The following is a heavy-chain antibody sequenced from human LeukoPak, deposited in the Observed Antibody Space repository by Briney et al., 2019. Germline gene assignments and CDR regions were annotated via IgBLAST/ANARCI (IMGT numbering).Heavy chain of an antibody. D-gene: IGHD2-21*02. CDR1: GGSISSYY. J-gene: IGHJ3*02. V-gene: IGHV4-59*01. CDR3: ARRLPPGAFDI. CDR2: IYYSGST. Sequence: SETLSPTCTVSGGSISSYYWSWIRQPPGKGLEWIGYIYYSGSTNYNPSLKSRVTISVDTSKNQFSLKLSSVTAADTAVYYCARRLPPGAFDIWGQGTMVTVSS.